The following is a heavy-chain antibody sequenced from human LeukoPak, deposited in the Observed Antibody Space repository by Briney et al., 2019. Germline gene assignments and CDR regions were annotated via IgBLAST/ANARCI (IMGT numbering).Heavy chain of an antibody. V-gene: IGHV3-23*01. CDR3: AKQDILTGYSTFDY. D-gene: IGHD3-9*01. CDR2: ISGSGGST. J-gene: IGHJ4*02. Sequence: PGGSLRLSCTASGFTFSSYAMIWVRQAPGKGLEWVSAISGSGGSTYYADSVKGRFTISRDNSKNTLYLQMNSLRAEDTAVYYCAKQDILTGYSTFDYWGQGTLVTVSS. CDR1: GFTFSSYA.